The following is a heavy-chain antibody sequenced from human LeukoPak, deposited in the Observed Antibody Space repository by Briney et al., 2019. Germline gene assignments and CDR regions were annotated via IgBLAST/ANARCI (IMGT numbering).Heavy chain of an antibody. J-gene: IGHJ5*02. CDR2: IYYSGST. CDR3: ARDLFGYDSGAPLGPRRGFDP. V-gene: IGHV4-39*07. CDR1: GGSISSSSYY. Sequence: SETLSLTCTVSGGSISSSSYYWGWIRQPPGKGLEWIGSIYYSGSTYYNPSLKSRVTISVDTSKNQFSLKLNSVTAGDTAVYYCARDLFGYDSGAPLGPRRGFDPWGQGTLVTVSS. D-gene: IGHD3-22*01.